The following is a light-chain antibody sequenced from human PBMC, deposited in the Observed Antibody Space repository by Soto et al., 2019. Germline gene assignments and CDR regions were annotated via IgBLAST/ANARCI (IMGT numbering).Light chain of an antibody. CDR3: CSYAGSSTSV. CDR2: EVS. CDR1: SSDVGSYNL. V-gene: IGLV2-23*02. J-gene: IGLJ1*01. Sequence: SVLPQPASVTGSPGQSITISCTGTSSDVGSYNLVSWYQQHPGKAPKLMIYEVSKRPSGVSNCFSGSKSGNTASLTISGLQAEDEADYYCCSYAGSSTSVFGTGTKVTVL.